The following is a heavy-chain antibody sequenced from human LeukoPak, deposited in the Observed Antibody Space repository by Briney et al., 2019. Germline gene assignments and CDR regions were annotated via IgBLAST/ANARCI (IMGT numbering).Heavy chain of an antibody. CDR3: ARDYYDSSGYYYRDY. D-gene: IGHD3-22*01. V-gene: IGHV3-48*01. Sequence: GALRLSCAASGVTFSGDSMSWGRQAPGEGGGWGSYISSSSSTIYYADSVKGRFTISRDNAKNSLYLQMNSLRAEDTAVYYCARDYYDSSGYYYRDYWGQGTLVTVSS. CDR2: ISSSSSTI. J-gene: IGHJ4*02. CDR1: GVTFSGDS.